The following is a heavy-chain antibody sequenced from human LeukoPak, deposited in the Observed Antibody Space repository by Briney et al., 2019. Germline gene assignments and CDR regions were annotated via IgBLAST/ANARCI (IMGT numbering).Heavy chain of an antibody. CDR3: ARDLYGAMRGYYYMDV. Sequence: GGSLSLSCAASGFTFSSYDMNWVRQAPGKGLEWVSYISSSGSAICYADSVKGRFTISRDNAKNSLYLQMNSLRAGDTAVYYCARDLYGAMRGYYYMDVWGKGTTVTVSS. CDR2: ISSSGSAI. V-gene: IGHV3-48*03. J-gene: IGHJ6*03. CDR1: GFTFSSYD. D-gene: IGHD4-17*01.